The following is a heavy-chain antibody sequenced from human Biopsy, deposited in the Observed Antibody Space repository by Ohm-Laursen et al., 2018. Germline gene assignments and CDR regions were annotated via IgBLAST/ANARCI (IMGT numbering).Heavy chain of an antibody. J-gene: IGHJ4*02. V-gene: IGHV4-59*13. D-gene: IGHD3-16*01. CDR2: IYYTGST. CDR1: RDSISNYY. CDR3: ARDSRGGHLNTTLITGKNLDS. Sequence: SETLSLTCTVSRDSISNYYWTWIRQSPGKGLEWIGYIYYTGSTNYNSSVKSRVTISVDTSKNQFLLKLNSVTAADTAVYFCARDSRGGHLNTTLITGKNLDSWGQGILVTVSS.